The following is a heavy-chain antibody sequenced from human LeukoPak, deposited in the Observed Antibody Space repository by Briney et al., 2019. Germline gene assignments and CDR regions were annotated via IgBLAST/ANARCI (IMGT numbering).Heavy chain of an antibody. CDR1: GSTLTKLS. CDR2: FDPDDGET. Sequence: ASVKVSCKVSGSTLTKLSMHWVRQAPGQGLQWMGGFDPDDGETIYAPKFKGRVTLTEDTSTDTAYMELRSLRSEDTALYYCAAGNVGTAFFFDYWGQGTLVTVSS. J-gene: IGHJ4*02. CDR3: AAGNVGTAFFFDY. D-gene: IGHD5-18*01. V-gene: IGHV1-24*01.